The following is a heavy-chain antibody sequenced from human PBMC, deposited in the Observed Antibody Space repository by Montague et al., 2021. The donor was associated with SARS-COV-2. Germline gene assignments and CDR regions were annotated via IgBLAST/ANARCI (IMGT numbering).Heavy chain of an antibody. V-gene: IGHV4-59*08. Sequence: SETLSLTCAVSGDSTASDYWNWIGRSPVWSPDWIVYGNHNGDTKYNPSLQSRVTISIDTSENQFSLRLNSVTAADTAVYFCARGWAFDPWGQGRLVTVSS. CDR3: ARGWAFDP. CDR1: GDSTASDY. CDR2: GNHNGDT. J-gene: IGHJ3*01. D-gene: IGHD6-19*01.